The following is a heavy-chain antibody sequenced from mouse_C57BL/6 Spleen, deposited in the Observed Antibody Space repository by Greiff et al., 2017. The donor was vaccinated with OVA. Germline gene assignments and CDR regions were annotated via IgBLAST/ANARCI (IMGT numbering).Heavy chain of an antibody. CDR1: GFNIKDYY. CDR2: IDPEDGET. V-gene: IGHV14-2*01. CDR3: ARTRGPWYFDV. Sequence: VQLKESGAELVKPGASVKLSCTASGFNIKDYYMHWVKQRTEQGLAWIGRIDPEDGETKYAPKFQGKAPITSDTYSNTAYLQLSSLTSADTAVYYCARTRGPWYFDVWGTGTTVTVSS. J-gene: IGHJ1*03.